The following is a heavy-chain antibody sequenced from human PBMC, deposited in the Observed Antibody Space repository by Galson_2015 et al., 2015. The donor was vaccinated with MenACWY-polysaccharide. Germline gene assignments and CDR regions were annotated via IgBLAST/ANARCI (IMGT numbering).Heavy chain of an antibody. CDR1: GFTFSSYG. V-gene: IGHV3-23*01. D-gene: IGHD3-10*01. CDR2: ISGRGGST. CDR3: AKERHSVGI. Sequence: SLRLSCAASGFTFSSYGMSWVRQAPGKGLEWVSGISGRGGSTYYADSVKGRFTISRDNSKNTLYLQMNSLRADDTAVYYCAKERHSVGIWGPGTMVTVSS. J-gene: IGHJ3*02.